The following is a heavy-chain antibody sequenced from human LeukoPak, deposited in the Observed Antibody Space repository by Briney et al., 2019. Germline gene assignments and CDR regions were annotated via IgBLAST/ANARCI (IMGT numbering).Heavy chain of an antibody. CDR3: ARYEDYSNYKNAFDI. V-gene: IGHV1-69*13. J-gene: IGHJ3*02. Sequence: GASVKVSCKASGGTFSSYAISWVRQAPGQGLEWMGGIIPIFGTANYAQKFQGRVTITADESTGTAYMELSSLRSEDTAVYYCARYEDYSNYKNAFDIWGQGTMVTVSS. D-gene: IGHD4-11*01. CDR2: IIPIFGTA. CDR1: GGTFSSYA.